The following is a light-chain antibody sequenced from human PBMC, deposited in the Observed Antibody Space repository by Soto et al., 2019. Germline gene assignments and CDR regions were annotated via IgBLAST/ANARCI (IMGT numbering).Light chain of an antibody. CDR2: GAS. V-gene: IGKV3-20*01. CDR3: QQYGSSPQT. Sequence: EIVLTQSPGTLSLSPGERATLSCRASQSVRNSYLAWYQQKPGQAPRLLIYGASSRATGVPDRFSGSGSGTDFTLTISRLEPEDYALYYCQQYGSSPQTFGQGTKVEIK. J-gene: IGKJ1*01. CDR1: QSVRNSY.